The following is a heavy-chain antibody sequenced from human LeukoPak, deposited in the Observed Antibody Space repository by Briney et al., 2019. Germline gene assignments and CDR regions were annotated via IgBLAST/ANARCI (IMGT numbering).Heavy chain of an antibody. CDR3: ARDQLYCTGGICYFDY. Sequence: GGSLRLSCAASGFTFSSYWMHWVRQAPGKGLVWVSRINSDGRSTSFADSVKGRFTISRDNAKNTLYLQMNSLRTEDTAVYYCARDQLYCTGGICYFDYWGQGTLVTVSS. J-gene: IGHJ4*02. CDR1: GFTFSSYW. V-gene: IGHV3-74*01. D-gene: IGHD2-8*02. CDR2: INSDGRST.